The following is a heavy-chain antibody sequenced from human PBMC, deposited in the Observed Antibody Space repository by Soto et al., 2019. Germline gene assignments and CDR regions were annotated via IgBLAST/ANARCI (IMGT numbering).Heavy chain of an antibody. Sequence: SVTLSCQASGFTITSSAVQLVRQARGQRLEWIGWIVVGSGNTNYAQKFQERVTITRDMSTSTAYVELSSLRSEDTAVYYCARGTGWYPPFDYWGQGTLVTVSS. CDR3: ARGTGWYPPFDY. D-gene: IGHD6-19*01. V-gene: IGHV1-58*01. CDR1: GFTITSSA. J-gene: IGHJ4*02. CDR2: IVVGSGNT.